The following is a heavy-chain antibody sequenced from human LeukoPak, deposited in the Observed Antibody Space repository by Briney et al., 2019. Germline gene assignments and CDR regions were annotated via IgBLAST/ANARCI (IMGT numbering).Heavy chain of an antibody. V-gene: IGHV1-46*01. J-gene: IGHJ3*01. CDR1: GYPFTTHY. Sequence: GASVKVSCKASGYPFTTHYMHWVRQAPGQGLEWMGIVNPTNTGTTYAQRFQGRVTMTADPSTSTVYMVLGSLGSEDTAVYYCAREGVLQAFDVWGHGTMVTVSS. D-gene: IGHD4-11*01. CDR2: VNPTNTGT. CDR3: AREGVLQAFDV.